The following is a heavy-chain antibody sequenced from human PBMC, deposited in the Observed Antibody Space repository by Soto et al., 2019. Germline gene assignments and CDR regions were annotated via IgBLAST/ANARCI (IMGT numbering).Heavy chain of an antibody. J-gene: IGHJ6*02. V-gene: IGHV3-21*01. CDR2: ISSSSSYI. CDR1: GFTVSSYS. D-gene: IGHD6-13*01. Sequence: PWGSLRLSCAASGFTVSSYSMNWVRQAPGKGLEWVSSISSSSSYIYYADSVKGRFTISRDNAKNSPYLQMNSLRAEDTAVYYCARDSGIAAAGLNYYYGMDVWGQGTTVTVSS. CDR3: ARDSGIAAAGLNYYYGMDV.